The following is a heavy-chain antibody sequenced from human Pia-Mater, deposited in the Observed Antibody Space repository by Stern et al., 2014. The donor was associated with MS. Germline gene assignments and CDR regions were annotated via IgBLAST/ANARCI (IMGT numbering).Heavy chain of an antibody. V-gene: IGHV1-69*06. CDR1: RDTFSHYA. CDR3: ARDQGDYGSGSEDSWFDP. Sequence: DQLVESGDEVKKPGSSVKVSCKASRDTFSHYALSWVRQAPEHGLEWMGGIIPGPGPTSYAQKFQGRITISADTSTNTLYMELSSLTFEDTAVYFCARDQGDYGSGSEDSWFDPWGQGTLVTVSS. D-gene: IGHD3-10*01. CDR2: IIPGPGPT. J-gene: IGHJ5*02.